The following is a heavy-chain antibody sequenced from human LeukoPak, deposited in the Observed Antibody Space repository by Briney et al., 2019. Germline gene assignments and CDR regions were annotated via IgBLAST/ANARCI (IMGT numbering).Heavy chain of an antibody. CDR3: TRDLNYYDSSGYYYVPPFDY. Sequence: GSLRLSCTASGFTFGDYAMSWVRRAPGKGREWVGFIITKADGGTTECAASVKGRFTSSREDSKSIAYLQMNSLKTEDTGVYYCTRDLNYYDSSGYYYVPPFDYWGQGTLVTVSS. D-gene: IGHD3-22*01. CDR2: IITKADGGTT. CDR1: GFTFGDYA. J-gene: IGHJ4*02. V-gene: IGHV3-49*04.